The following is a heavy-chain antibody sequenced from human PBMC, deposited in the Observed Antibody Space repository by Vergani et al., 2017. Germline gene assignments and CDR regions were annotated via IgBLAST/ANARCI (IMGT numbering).Heavy chain of an antibody. V-gene: IGHV1-69*02. J-gene: IGHJ6*02. Sequence: QVQLVQSGAEVKKPGSSVKVSCKASGGTFSRYTISWVRQAPGQGLEWMGRIIPILGIANYAQKCQGRVTITADKSTSTAYMELSSLRSEDTALYYCASRGYCGWDCYCGEYYFYGMHVWGQGPMV. D-gene: IGHD2-21*02. CDR1: GGTFSRYT. CDR2: IIPILGIA. CDR3: ASRGYCGWDCYCGEYYFYGMHV.